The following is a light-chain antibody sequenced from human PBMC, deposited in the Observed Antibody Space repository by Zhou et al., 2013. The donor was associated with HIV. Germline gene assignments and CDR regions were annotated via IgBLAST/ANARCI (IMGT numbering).Light chain of an antibody. J-gene: IGKJ3*01. CDR2: KTS. CDR3: QQANSFPFT. CDR1: QTIGSW. Sequence: DIQMTQSPSSLSASVGDRVTITCRASQTIGSWLAWYQQKPGKAPMLLIYKTSTLDSGVPSRFSGSGSGTDFTLTISSLQPEDFATYYCQQANSFPFTFGPGTKVDIK. V-gene: IGKV1-5*03.